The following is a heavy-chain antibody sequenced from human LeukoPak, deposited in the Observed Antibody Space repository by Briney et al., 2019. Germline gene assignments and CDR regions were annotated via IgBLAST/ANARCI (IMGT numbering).Heavy chain of an antibody. CDR3: ARGTTVVWKPPFDP. CDR1: GFTFSSYG. V-gene: IGHV3-30*03. D-gene: IGHD4-23*01. CDR2: ISYDGSNK. Sequence: PGGSLGLSCAASGFTFSSYGMHWVRQAPGKGLEWVAVISYDGSNKYYADSVKGRFTIPRDNSKNTLYLQMNSLRAEDTAVFYCARGTTVVWKPPFDPWGQGTLVTVSS. J-gene: IGHJ5*02.